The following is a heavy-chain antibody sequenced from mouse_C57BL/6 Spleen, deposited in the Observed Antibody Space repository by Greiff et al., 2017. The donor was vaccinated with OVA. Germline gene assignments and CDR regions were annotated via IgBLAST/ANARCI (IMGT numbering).Heavy chain of an antibody. CDR3: ARGGYDGYFDV. Sequence: EVQLQQSGPELVKPGASVKLSCKASGYTFTDYYMNWVKQSHGKSLEWIGDINPNNGGTSYNQKFKGKATLTVDKSSSTAYMELRSLTSEDSAVYYCARGGYDGYFDVWGTGTTVTVSS. D-gene: IGHD2-2*01. CDR1: GYTFTDYY. CDR2: INPNNGGT. V-gene: IGHV1-26*01. J-gene: IGHJ1*03.